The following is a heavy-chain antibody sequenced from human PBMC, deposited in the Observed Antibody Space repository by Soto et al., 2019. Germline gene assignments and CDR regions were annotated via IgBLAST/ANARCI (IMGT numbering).Heavy chain of an antibody. Sequence: QVQLAQSGVEVKKPGASVKASCKASGYTFSSYGISWVRQAPGQGLEWMGWISAYNGDVNYAQNFQGRVTMATDTSTSTAYMELRSLRSDDTAIYYCARDGPLISSRSWLDPWGPGTLVTVSS. CDR2: ISAYNGDV. J-gene: IGHJ5*02. CDR3: ARDGPLISSRSWLDP. V-gene: IGHV1-18*04. D-gene: IGHD3-16*01. CDR1: GYTFSSYG.